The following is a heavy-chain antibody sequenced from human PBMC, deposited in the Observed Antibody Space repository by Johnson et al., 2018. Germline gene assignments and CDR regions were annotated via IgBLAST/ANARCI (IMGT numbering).Heavy chain of an antibody. CDR3: AKPFYYYGSGRACMDV. J-gene: IGHJ6*02. CDR1: GFTFDNYA. V-gene: IGHV3-23*04. D-gene: IGHD3-10*01. Sequence: VQLVESGGGLVQXGGSLRLXCAASGFTFDNYAMSWVRQAPGKGLEWVSTLNGRGCGTDYADSVKGRFTISRDNSKNKLDLQMTSLRVEDTAIYYCAKPFYYYGSGRACMDVWGQGTTVTVSS. CDR2: LNGRGCGT.